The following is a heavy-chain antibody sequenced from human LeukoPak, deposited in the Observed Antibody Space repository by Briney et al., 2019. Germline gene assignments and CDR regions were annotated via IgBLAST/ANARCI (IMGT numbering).Heavy chain of an antibody. J-gene: IGHJ5*01. V-gene: IGHV4-39*01. D-gene: IGHD3-3*01. CDR1: AASISSSSHH. Sequence: SETLSLTCTISAASISSSSHHWGWIRQSPGKGLEWIGSIYSGRTIYYSPSLNSRVTISVVTSKDQFILQPSSVTAADTAVYYCVRHDGRGGSTMGAFDSWGQGSLVTVSS. CDR2: IYSGRTI. CDR3: VRHDGRGGSTMGAFDS.